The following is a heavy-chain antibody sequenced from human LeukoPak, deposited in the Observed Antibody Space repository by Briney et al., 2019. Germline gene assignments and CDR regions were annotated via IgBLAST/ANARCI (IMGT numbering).Heavy chain of an antibody. J-gene: IGHJ4*02. CDR2: ISSRSATI. V-gene: IGHV3-48*01. Sequence: PGGSLRLSCAASGFTFSSYSMNWVRQAPGKGLEWVSYISSRSATIYYADSVKGRFTISRDNSKNTVSLKMDSLRADDTAVYYCARDRSEQWLVQGFDYWGQGPLVTVSS. CDR3: ARDRSEQWLVQGFDY. CDR1: GFTFSSYS. D-gene: IGHD6-19*01.